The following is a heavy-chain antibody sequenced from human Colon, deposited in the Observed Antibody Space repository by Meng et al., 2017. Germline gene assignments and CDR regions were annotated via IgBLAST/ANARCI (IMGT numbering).Heavy chain of an antibody. V-gene: IGHV4-4*02. CDR1: GGSIIIRSNW. Sequence: SDTLSLTFAVSGGSIIIRSNWWSWVRQPPGKGLEWIGEIYHTGRTNYIPSLKSRITISLDKSNNKFSLRLSSVASADTAVYYCARGQIVGRSSLIFEYWGQGALVTVSS. D-gene: IGHD1-26*01. CDR3: ARGQIVGRSSLIFEY. CDR2: IYHTGRT. J-gene: IGHJ4*02.